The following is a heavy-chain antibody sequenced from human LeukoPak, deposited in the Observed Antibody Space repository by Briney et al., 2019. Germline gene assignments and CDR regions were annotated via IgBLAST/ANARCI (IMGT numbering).Heavy chain of an antibody. Sequence: PGGSLRLSCAVSGFTFTNYWMSWARQSPGKGLEWVANIYLDGSRAYYVGSVKGRFTISRDNAKNSLFLQMNSLSAEDTAVYYCGRAGPVTKDHFMDVWGKGTTVTVSS. CDR1: GFTFTNYW. D-gene: IGHD2-2*01. CDR2: IYLDGSRA. CDR3: GRAGPVTKDHFMDV. V-gene: IGHV3-7*01. J-gene: IGHJ6*03.